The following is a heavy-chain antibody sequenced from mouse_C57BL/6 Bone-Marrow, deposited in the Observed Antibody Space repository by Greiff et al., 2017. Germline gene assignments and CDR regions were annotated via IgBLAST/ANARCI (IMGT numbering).Heavy chain of an antibody. V-gene: IGHV1-53*01. CDR2: INPSNGGT. CDR1: GYTFTSYW. J-gene: IGHJ4*01. Sequence: VQLQESGTELVKPGASVKLSCKASGYTFTSYWMHWVKQRPGQGLEWIGNINPSNGGTNYNEKFKSKATLTVDKSSSTAYMQLSSLTSEDSAVYYCARAPYYYAMDYWGQGTSVTVSS. CDR3: ARAPYYYAMDY.